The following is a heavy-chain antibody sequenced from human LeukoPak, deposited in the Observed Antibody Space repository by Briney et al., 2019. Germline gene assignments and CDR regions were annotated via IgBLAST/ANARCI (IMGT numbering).Heavy chain of an antibody. CDR3: SGKSGGFDY. Sequence: PGGSLRLSCAASGFTFSSYGMHCVRQAPGKGLEWVAVVSYDRSNKYYSDSVKGRFTISRDNSKNTLYLQMNSLRAEDTAVYYCSGKSGGFDYWGQGTLVTVSS. J-gene: IGHJ4*02. V-gene: IGHV3-30*03. CDR1: GFTFSSYG. CDR2: VSYDRSNK. D-gene: IGHD4-23*01.